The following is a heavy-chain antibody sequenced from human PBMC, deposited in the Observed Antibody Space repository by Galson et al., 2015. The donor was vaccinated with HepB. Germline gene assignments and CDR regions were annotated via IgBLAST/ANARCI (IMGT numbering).Heavy chain of an antibody. CDR3: AKDSATVTDWYFDL. V-gene: IGHV3-30*18. J-gene: IGHJ2*01. CDR2: ISYDGSNK. D-gene: IGHD4-11*01. CDR1: GFTFSSYG. Sequence: LRLSCAASGFTFSSYGMHWVRQAPGKGLEWVAVISYDGSNKYYADSVKGRFTISRDNSKNTLYLQMNSLRAEDTAVYYCAKDSATVTDWYFDLWGRGTLVTVSS.